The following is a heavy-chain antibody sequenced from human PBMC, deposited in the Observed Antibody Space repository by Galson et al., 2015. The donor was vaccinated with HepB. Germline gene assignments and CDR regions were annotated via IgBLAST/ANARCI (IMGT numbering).Heavy chain of an antibody. CDR1: GFTFSSYG. CDR3: AKDGYCSGGSCYYFDY. CDR2: ISYDGSNK. Sequence: SLRLSCAASGFTFSSYGMHWVRQAPGKGLEWVAVISYDGSNKYYADSVKGRFTISRDNSKDTLYLQMNSLRAEDAAVYYCAKDGYCSGGSCYYFDYWGQGTLVTVSS. D-gene: IGHD2-15*01. V-gene: IGHV3-30*18. J-gene: IGHJ4*02.